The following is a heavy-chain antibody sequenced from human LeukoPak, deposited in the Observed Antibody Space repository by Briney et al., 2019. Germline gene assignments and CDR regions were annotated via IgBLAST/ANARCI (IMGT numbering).Heavy chain of an antibody. V-gene: IGHV4-30-4*01. D-gene: IGHD2-15*01. CDR1: GGSISSGDYY. Sequence: PSQTLSLTCTVSGGSISSGDYYWSWIRQPPGKGLEWIGYIYYSGSTYYNPSLKSRVTISVDTSKSQFSLKLSSVTAADTAVYYCARDLYSLRYFDLWGRGTLVTVSS. CDR3: ARDLYSLRYFDL. J-gene: IGHJ2*01. CDR2: IYYSGST.